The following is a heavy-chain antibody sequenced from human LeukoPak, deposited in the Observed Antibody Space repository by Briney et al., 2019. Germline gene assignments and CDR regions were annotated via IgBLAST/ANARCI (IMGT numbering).Heavy chain of an antibody. CDR3: ARVFTRIFGVASIRGGMDV. D-gene: IGHD3-3*01. CDR1: GGSFSGYY. J-gene: IGHJ6*03. V-gene: IGHV4-34*01. CDR2: INHSGST. Sequence: PSETLSLTCAVYGGSFSGYYWSWIRQPPGKGLEWIGEINHSGSTNYNPSLKSRVTISVDTSKNQFSLKLSSVTAADTAVYYCARVFTRIFGVASIRGGMDVWGKGTTVTVSS.